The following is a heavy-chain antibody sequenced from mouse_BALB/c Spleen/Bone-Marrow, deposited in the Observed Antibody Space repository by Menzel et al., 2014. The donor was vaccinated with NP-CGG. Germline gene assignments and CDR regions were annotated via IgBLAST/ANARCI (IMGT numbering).Heavy chain of an antibody. J-gene: IGHJ4*01. CDR2: ISCYNGAT. D-gene: IGHD1-1*01. CDR3: ARSEGIYYYGSSYALDY. V-gene: IGHV1S34*01. CDR1: DYSFTDYY. Sequence: LVKTGASVKISCKASDYSFTDYYMHWVKQTHGKSLEWIGYISCYNGATSYSQKFKGKATFTVDTSSSTAYMQFSSLTSEDSAVYYCARSEGIYYYGSSYALDYWGQGTSVTVSS.